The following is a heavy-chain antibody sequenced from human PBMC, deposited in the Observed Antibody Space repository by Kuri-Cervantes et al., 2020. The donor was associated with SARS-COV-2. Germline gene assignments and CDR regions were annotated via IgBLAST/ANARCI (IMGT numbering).Heavy chain of an antibody. Sequence: PVKSPSKAPGAPFSSYAISWVRQAPGQGLEWRGGIIFIFGTANYAQKFQGRVTITADESTSTAYMELSSLRPEDTAVYYCARTRSTMIVVVIPDAFDIWGQGTMVTVSS. V-gene: IGHV1-69*13. D-gene: IGHD3-22*01. CDR2: IIFIFGTA. CDR1: GAPFSSYA. CDR3: ARTRSTMIVVVIPDAFDI. J-gene: IGHJ3*02.